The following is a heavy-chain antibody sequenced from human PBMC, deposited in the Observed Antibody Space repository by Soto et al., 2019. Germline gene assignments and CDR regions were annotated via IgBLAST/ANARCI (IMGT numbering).Heavy chain of an antibody. Sequence: QVQLVESGGGVVQPGRSLRLSCAASGFTFSSYAMHWVRQAPGKGLEWVAVISYDGSNKYYADSVKGRFTISRDNSKNTLYLQMNSLRAEDTAVYYCARGTTVTTWWGQGTLVTVSS. V-gene: IGHV3-30-3*01. CDR1: GFTFSSYA. CDR2: ISYDGSNK. J-gene: IGHJ4*02. CDR3: ARGTTVTTW. D-gene: IGHD4-17*01.